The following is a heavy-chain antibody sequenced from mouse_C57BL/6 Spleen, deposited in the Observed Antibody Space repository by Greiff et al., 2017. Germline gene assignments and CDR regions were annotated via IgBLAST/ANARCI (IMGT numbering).Heavy chain of an antibody. Sequence: QVQLKESGAELVRPGTSVKVSCKASGYAFTNYLIEWVKQRPGQGLEWIGVINPGSGGTNYNEKFKGKATLTADKSSSTAYMQLSSLTSVYSAVYFCARSVYGNYVRYFDVWGTGTTVTVSS. J-gene: IGHJ1*03. CDR1: GYAFTNYL. CDR2: INPGSGGT. CDR3: ARSVYGNYVRYFDV. V-gene: IGHV1-54*01. D-gene: IGHD2-10*02.